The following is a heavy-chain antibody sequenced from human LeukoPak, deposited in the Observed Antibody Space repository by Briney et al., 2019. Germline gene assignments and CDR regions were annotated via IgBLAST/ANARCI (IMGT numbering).Heavy chain of an antibody. V-gene: IGHV4-34*01. CDR2: INHSGST. CDR1: GGSFSGYY. J-gene: IGHJ4*02. Sequence: SETLSLSCAVYGGSFSGYYWSWIRQPPGKGLEWIGEINHSGSTNYNPSLKSRVTISVDTSKNQFSLKLSSVTAADTAVYYCARGLRSTSYYVSFDYWGQGTLVTVSS. D-gene: IGHD3-9*01. CDR3: ARGLRSTSYYVSFDY.